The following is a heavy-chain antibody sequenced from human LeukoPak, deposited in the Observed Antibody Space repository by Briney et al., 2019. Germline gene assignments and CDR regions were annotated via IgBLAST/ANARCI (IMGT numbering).Heavy chain of an antibody. CDR3: ARGGVGATY. CDR1: GRSVSRGSYY. CDR2: ILHSGTT. Sequence: SDPLSLICTVSGRSVSRGSYYWRWTPQPPGKGLEWIGYILHSGTTNYSSSLKSRVTISVDMSKNQFFLNLTPVSAADTAVYYCARGGVGATYWGQGTLVTVSS. D-gene: IGHD1-26*01. V-gene: IGHV4-61*01. J-gene: IGHJ4*02.